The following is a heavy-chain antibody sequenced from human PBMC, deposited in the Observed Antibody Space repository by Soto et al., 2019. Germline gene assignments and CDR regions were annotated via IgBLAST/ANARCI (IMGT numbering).Heavy chain of an antibody. J-gene: IGHJ5*02. CDR1: GGSISSYY. V-gene: IGHV4-4*07. D-gene: IGHD2-15*01. Sequence: SETLSLTCTVSGGSISSYYWSWIRQPAGKGLEWIGRIYTSGSTNHNPSLKSRVTMSVDTSKNQFSLKLSSVTAADTAVYYCARDPYCSGGSCYSSAPFDWFDPWGQGTLVTVSS. CDR3: ARDPYCSGGSCYSSAPFDWFDP. CDR2: IYTSGST.